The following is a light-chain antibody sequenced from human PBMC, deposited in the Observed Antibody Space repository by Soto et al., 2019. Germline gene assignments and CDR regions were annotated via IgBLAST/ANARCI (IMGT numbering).Light chain of an antibody. V-gene: IGLV2-14*01. CDR3: SSYTRSSTLLYV. CDR2: DVS. CDR1: SSDVGGYNY. J-gene: IGLJ1*01. Sequence: QSALTQPASVSGSPGQSITISCTGTSSDVGGYNYVSWYQQHPGKAPKHMIYDVSNRPSGVSNLFSGSKSGNTASLTISGLQAEDESDYRCSSYTRSSTLLYVFGTGTKLTVL.